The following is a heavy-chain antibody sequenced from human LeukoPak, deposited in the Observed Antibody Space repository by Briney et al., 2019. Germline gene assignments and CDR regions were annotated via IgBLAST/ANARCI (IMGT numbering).Heavy chain of an antibody. J-gene: IGHJ4*02. CDR1: GFTFSSYS. CDR2: ISSSSSYI. V-gene: IGHV3-21*01. Sequence: GGSLRLSCAASGFTFSSYSMNWVRQAPGKGLEWVSSISSSSSYIYYADSVKGRFTISRDNAKNSLYLQMSSLRAEDTAVYYCARDSVHRDLDYWGQGTLVTVSS. CDR3: ARDSVHRDLDY.